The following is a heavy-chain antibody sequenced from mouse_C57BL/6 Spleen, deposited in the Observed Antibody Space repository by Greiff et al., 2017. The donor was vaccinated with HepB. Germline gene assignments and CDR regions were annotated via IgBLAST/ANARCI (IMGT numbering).Heavy chain of an antibody. CDR2: IHPNSGST. Sequence: QVQLQQSGAELVKPGASVKLSCKASGYTFTSYWMHWVKQRPGQGLEWIGMIHPNSGSTNYNEKFKSKATLTVDKSSSTAYMQLSSLTSEDSAVYYCAREERGRKYFDFWGTGTTVTVSS. D-gene: IGHD4-1*01. CDR1: GYTFTSYW. V-gene: IGHV1-64*01. J-gene: IGHJ1*03. CDR3: AREERGRKYFDF.